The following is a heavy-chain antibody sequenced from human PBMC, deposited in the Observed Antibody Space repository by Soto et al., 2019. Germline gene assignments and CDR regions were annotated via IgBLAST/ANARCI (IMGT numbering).Heavy chain of an antibody. CDR2: MNPNSGNT. J-gene: IGHJ6*02. Sequence: ASVKVSCKASGYTFTSYDINWVRQATGQGLEWMGWMNPNSGNTGYAQKFQGRVTMTRNTSISTAYMELSSLRSEDTAVYYCARDSRYRGSSTYGMDFWGQGTTVTVSS. V-gene: IGHV1-8*01. D-gene: IGHD5-12*01. CDR3: ARDSRYRGSSTYGMDF. CDR1: GYTFTSYD.